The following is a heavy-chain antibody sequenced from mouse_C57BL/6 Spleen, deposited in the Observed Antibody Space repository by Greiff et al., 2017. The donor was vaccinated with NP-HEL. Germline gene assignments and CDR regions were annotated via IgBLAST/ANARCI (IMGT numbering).Heavy chain of an antibody. J-gene: IGHJ2*01. Sequence: EVQLQESGTVLARPGASVKMSCKTSGYTFTSYWMHWVKQRPGQGLEWIGAIYPGNSDTSSNQKFKGKAKLTAVTSASTAYMELSSLTNEDSAVYYCTRSIYYDYPDPFDYWGQGTTLTVSS. D-gene: IGHD2-4*01. CDR2: IYPGNSDT. CDR3: TRSIYYDYPDPFDY. V-gene: IGHV1-5*01. CDR1: GYTFTSYW.